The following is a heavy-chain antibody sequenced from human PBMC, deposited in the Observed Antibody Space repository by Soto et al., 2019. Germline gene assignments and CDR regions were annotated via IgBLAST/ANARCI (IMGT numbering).Heavy chain of an antibody. CDR1: GFTFRSYV. CDR3: ARWGTTGGLDV. V-gene: IGHV3-30*19. D-gene: IGHD3-16*01. CDR2: TSYDGSGK. Sequence: QVQLVESGGGVVQPGTSLRLSCVGSGFTFRSYVIHWVRQAPGKGLEWVALTSYDGSGKYYGDCVRGRFTISRDNSRNTVDLQMDSLRLEDTALYYCARWGTTGGLDVWGQGTLVSVSS. J-gene: IGHJ1*01.